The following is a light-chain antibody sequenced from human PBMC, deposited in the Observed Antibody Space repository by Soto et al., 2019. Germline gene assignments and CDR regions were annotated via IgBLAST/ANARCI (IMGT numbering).Light chain of an antibody. CDR1: QSVSSSY. CDR3: QQYGSSPSWT. CDR2: GAS. Sequence: EIVLTQSPGTLSLSPGERATLSCRASQSVSSSYLAWYQQRPGQAPRLLIYGASNRATGIPDRFSGSGSGTDFTLTISRLEPEDFAVYDCQQYGSSPSWTFGQGTKVEIK. J-gene: IGKJ1*01. V-gene: IGKV3-20*01.